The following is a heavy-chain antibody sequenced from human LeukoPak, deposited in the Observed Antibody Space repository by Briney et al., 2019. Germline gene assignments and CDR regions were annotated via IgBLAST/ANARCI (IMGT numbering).Heavy chain of an antibody. V-gene: IGHV3-30*04. CDR3: ASVAFDI. CDR2: ISYDGSNK. Sequence: GGSLRLSCAASGFTFSSCAMHWVRQAPGKGLEWVAVISYDGSNKYYADSVKGRFTISRDNSKNTLYLQMNSLRAEDTAVYYCASVAFDIWGQGTMVTVSS. CDR1: GFTFSSCA. J-gene: IGHJ3*02.